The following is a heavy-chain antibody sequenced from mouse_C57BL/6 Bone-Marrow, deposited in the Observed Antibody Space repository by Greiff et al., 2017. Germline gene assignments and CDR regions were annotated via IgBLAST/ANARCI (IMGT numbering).Heavy chain of an antibody. Sequence: QLQESGPELVKPGASVKISCKASGYSFTDYNMNWVKQSNGKSLEWIGVINPNYGTTSYNQKFKGKATLTVDQSSSTAYMQLNSLTSEDSAVYYCARSGLYYYRYYFDYWGQGTTLTVSS. CDR3: ARSGLYYYRYYFDY. J-gene: IGHJ2*01. CDR1: GYSFTDYN. CDR2: INPNYGTT. V-gene: IGHV1-39*01. D-gene: IGHD1-1*01.